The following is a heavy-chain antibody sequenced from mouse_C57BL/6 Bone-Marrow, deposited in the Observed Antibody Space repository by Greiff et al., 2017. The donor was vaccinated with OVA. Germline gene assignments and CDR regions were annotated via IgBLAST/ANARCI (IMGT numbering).Heavy chain of an antibody. CDR3: ARLYYEYGGFAY. V-gene: IGHV5-2*01. CDR2: ISSDGGST. Sequence: EVQLVESGGGLVQPGESLKLSCESYEYEFPSHDMSWVRKTPEKRLELVAAISSDGGSTYYPATMERRFIISRDNTKQTLYLKMSRLRSEDTSLYDCARLYYEYGGFAYWGQGTLVTVSA. D-gene: IGHD2-4*01. J-gene: IGHJ3*01. CDR1: EYEFPSHD.